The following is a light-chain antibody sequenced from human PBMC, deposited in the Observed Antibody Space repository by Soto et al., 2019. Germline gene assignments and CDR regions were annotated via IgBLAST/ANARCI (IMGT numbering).Light chain of an antibody. CDR3: QQRNNWPPIT. V-gene: IGKV3-11*01. CDR2: DAS. J-gene: IGKJ5*01. CDR1: QSISSN. Sequence: EIVLTQSPATLSLSPGERATLCCRASQSISSNLACYQQKPGQAPRLLIYDASSRATGIPARFSGSGSGTDFTLTISSLEPEDFAVYYCQQRNNWPPITFGQGTRLEIK.